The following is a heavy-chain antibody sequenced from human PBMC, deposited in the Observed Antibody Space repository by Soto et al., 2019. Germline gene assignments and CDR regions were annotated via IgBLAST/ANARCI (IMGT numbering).Heavy chain of an antibody. CDR3: ARWGPDKVLDY. Sequence: VQLLESGGGVVQPGRSQRVSCAASGFTFSSHGMHWVRQAPGKGLEWVAVIWYDGSNKYYGESVKGRFIISRDNSKNTVDLQMNSLRAEDTAIYYCARWGPDKVLDYWGQGTLVTVSS. CDR2: IWYDGSNK. J-gene: IGHJ4*02. CDR1: GFTFSSHG. V-gene: IGHV3-33*01. D-gene: IGHD3-16*01.